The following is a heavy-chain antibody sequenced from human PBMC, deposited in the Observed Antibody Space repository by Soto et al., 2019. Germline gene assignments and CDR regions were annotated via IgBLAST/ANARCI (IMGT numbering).Heavy chain of an antibody. V-gene: IGHV3-33*06. CDR2: IWDDGGNK. CDR1: GFSFSNYG. CDR3: AKHTSMNYYHNRGYNGSLDY. J-gene: IGHJ4*02. Sequence: GGSLRLSCVACGFSFSNYGMHLVRKTPGKGLEWVAVIWDDGGNKYYADSVKGRFTISRDNSKNTLYLQMNSLRAEDTAVYYCAKHTSMNYYHNRGYNGSLDYWGQGTLVTVSS. D-gene: IGHD3-22*01.